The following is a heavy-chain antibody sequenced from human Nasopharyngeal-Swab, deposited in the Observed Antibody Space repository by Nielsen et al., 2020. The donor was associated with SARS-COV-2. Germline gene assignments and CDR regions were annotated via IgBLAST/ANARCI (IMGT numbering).Heavy chain of an antibody. J-gene: IGHJ4*02. Sequence: GESLKIYCSASGFTFSSYAMHWVRQAPGKGLEYVSAISSNGGSTYYADSVKGRFTISRDNSKNTLYLQMSSLRAEDTAVYYCVKLDGYNDYWGQGTLVTVSS. CDR3: VKLDGYNDY. V-gene: IGHV3-64D*08. CDR2: ISSNGGST. D-gene: IGHD5-24*01. CDR1: GFTFSSYA.